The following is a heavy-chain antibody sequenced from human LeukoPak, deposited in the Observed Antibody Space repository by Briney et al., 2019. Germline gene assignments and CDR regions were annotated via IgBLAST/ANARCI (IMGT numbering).Heavy chain of an antibody. CDR2: IRSKANSYAT. Sequence: GGSLRLSCAASGFTFDDYGMSWVRQASGKGLEWVGRIRSKANSYATAYAASVKGRFTISRDDSKNTAYLQMNSLKTEDTAVYYCTRKYGDYLLDAFDIWGQGTMVTVSS. V-gene: IGHV3-73*01. CDR3: TRKYGDYLLDAFDI. J-gene: IGHJ3*02. CDR1: GFTFDDYG. D-gene: IGHD4-17*01.